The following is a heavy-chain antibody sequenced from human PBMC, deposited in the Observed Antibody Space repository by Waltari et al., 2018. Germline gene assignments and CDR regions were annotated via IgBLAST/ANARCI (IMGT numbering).Heavy chain of an antibody. V-gene: IGHV4-61*02. CDR1: GGSISSGSYY. CDR2: IYASGST. J-gene: IGHJ3*02. Sequence: QVQLQESGPGLVKPSQTLSLTCTVSGGSISSGSYYWTWIRQPAGKGLEWIGRIYASGSTNDNPSLKSRVTISVDTPRNQFSLKLTSVTAADTAVYYCARDTEYYYDDSGFVFDIWGQGTMVTVS. CDR3: ARDTEYYYDDSGFVFDI. D-gene: IGHD3-22*01.